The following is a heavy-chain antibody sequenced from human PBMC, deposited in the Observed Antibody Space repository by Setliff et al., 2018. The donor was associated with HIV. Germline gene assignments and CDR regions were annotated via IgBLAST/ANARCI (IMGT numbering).Heavy chain of an antibody. J-gene: IGHJ4*02. CDR2: INPNSGGT. Sequence: ASVKVSCKAYGYTFTAYYMHWVRQAPGQGLEWMGWINPNSGGTNYAQKFRGRVTMTRDTSINTAHMYLSSLRSDDTAIYFCARGTDFWSGSSNFDHWGQGTQGTVSS. CDR3: ARGTDFWSGSSNFDH. D-gene: IGHD3-3*01. CDR1: GYTFTAYY. V-gene: IGHV1-2*02.